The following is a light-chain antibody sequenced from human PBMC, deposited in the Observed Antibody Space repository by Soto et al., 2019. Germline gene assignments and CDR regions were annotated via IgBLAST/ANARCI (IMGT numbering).Light chain of an antibody. CDR1: QSVSSSY. J-gene: IGKJ4*01. CDR2: GAS. Sequence: EIVLTQSPGTLSLSPGERATLSCRASQSVSSSYLAWYQQKPGQAPRLLIYGASSKATGIPDRFSGSGSGTDLTLTISRLEPEDYAGYYCQQYGSSPTFGGGTKVEIK. CDR3: QQYGSSPT. V-gene: IGKV3-20*01.